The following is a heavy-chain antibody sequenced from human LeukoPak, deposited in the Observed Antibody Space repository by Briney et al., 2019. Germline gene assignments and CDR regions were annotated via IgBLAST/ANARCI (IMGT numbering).Heavy chain of an antibody. D-gene: IGHD3-22*01. V-gene: IGHV3-23*01. CDR2: ISGSGGST. J-gene: IGHJ4*02. CDR3: AKGLAFYYYDSSGYSGDFDY. CDR1: GFTFSSYA. Sequence: PGGSLRLSGAASGFTFSSYAMSWVRQAPGKGLEWVSAISGSGGSTYYADSVKGRFTISRDNSKNTLYLQMNSLRAEDTAVYYCAKGLAFYYYDSSGYSGDFDYWGQRTLVTVSS.